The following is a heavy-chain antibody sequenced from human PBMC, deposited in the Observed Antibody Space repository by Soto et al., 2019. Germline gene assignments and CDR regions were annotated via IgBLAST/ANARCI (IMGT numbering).Heavy chain of an antibody. CDR3: ASSTPLYDSSGYADY. CDR1: GGSISSGGYY. V-gene: IGHV4-31*03. Sequence: QVQLQESGPGLVKPSQTLSLTCTVSGGSISSGGYYWTWIRQHPGKGLEWIGYIYYSGSTYYNPSLKSRVTISVDTSKNQFSRKLSSVTAADTAVYFCASSTPLYDSSGYADYWGQGTLVTVSS. J-gene: IGHJ4*02. D-gene: IGHD3-22*01. CDR2: IYYSGST.